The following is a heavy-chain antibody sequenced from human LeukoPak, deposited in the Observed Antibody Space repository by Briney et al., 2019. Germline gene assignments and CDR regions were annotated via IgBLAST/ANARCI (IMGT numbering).Heavy chain of an antibody. J-gene: IGHJ4*02. D-gene: IGHD3-10*01. CDR3: ARGPSDIWFGELLPFE. CDR2: INAGNGNT. V-gene: IGHV1-3*01. Sequence: GASVKVSCKASGYTFTSYAMHWVRQAPGQRLEWMGWINAGNGNTKYSQKFQGRVTMTRNTSISTAYMELSSLRSEDTAVYYCARGPSDIWFGELLPFEWGQGTLVTVSS. CDR1: GYTFTSYA.